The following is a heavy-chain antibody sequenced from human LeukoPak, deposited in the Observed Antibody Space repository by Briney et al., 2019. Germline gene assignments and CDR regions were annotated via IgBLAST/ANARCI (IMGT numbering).Heavy chain of an antibody. D-gene: IGHD4-23*01. CDR2: IWGDGNRQ. J-gene: IGHJ4*02. CDR1: AFTFSNYD. CDR3: ARGRWIDC. V-gene: IGHV3-33*01. Sequence: GGSLRLSCAASAFTFSNYDIHWVRQTPGKGLEWVAGIWGDGNRQYYTESVGGRFTISRDNSRNAAYLEMSSLRVDDTAIYYCARGRWIDCWGQGALVTVSS.